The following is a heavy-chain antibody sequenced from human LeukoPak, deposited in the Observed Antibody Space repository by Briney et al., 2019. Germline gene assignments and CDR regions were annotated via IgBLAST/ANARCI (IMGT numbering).Heavy chain of an antibody. J-gene: IGHJ5*02. CDR2: IYHSGST. CDR1: GGSISSSNW. V-gene: IGHV4-4*02. D-gene: IGHD6-13*01. Sequence: SETLSLTCAVSGGSISSSNWWSWVRQPPGKGLEWIGEIYHSGSTNYNPSLKSRVTISVDKSKNQFSLKLSSVTAADTAVYYCARDPGSSWVNWFDPWGQGTLVTVSS. CDR3: ARDPGSSWVNWFDP.